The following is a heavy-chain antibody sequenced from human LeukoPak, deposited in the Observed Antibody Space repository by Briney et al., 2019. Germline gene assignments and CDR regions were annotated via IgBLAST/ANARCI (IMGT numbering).Heavy chain of an antibody. J-gene: IGHJ4*02. Sequence: SVKVSCKASGGTFSRYAISWVRQAPGQGLEWMGRIIPIFGTANYAQKFQGRVTITTDESTSTAYMELSSLRSEDTAVYYCAAHSEVSYGYIEEIPFDYWGQGTLGTVSS. D-gene: IGHD5-18*01. CDR2: IIPIFGTA. V-gene: IGHV1-69*05. CDR1: GGTFSRYA. CDR3: AAHSEVSYGYIEEIPFDY.